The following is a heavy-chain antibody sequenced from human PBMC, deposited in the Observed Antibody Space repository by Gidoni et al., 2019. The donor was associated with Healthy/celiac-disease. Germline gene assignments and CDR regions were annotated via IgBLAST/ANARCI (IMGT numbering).Heavy chain of an antibody. J-gene: IGHJ4*02. CDR3: AHRSIAVAGLNYFDY. V-gene: IGHV2-5*02. D-gene: IGHD6-19*01. CDR1: GFSLSTSGVG. CDR2: SYWDDDK. Sequence: QITLKESGPTLVKPTQTLTLTCTFSGFSLSTSGVGVGWIRQPPGKALEWLALSYWDDDKRYSPSLKSRLTITKDTSKNQVVLTMTNMDPVDTATYYCAHRSIAVAGLNYFDYWGQGTLDTVSS.